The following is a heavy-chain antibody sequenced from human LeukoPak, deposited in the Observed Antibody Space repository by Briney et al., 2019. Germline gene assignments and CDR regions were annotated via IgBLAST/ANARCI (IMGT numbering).Heavy chain of an antibody. CDR1: GFTFSSYA. CDR3: ASSRSVAGTRGDY. D-gene: IGHD6-19*01. Sequence: PGGSLRLSCAASGFTFSSYAMNWVRQAPGKGLEWVAVISYDGSNKYYADSVKGRFTISRDNSKNTLYLQMNSLRAEDTAVYYCASSRSVAGTRGDYWGQGTLVTVSS. J-gene: IGHJ4*02. V-gene: IGHV3-30*04. CDR2: ISYDGSNK.